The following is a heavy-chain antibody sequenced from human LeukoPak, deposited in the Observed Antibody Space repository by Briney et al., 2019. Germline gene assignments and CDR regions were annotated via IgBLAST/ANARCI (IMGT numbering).Heavy chain of an antibody. CDR3: ARKRGGTAYSWFDP. CDR2: VSYSGST. V-gene: IGHV4-61*01. J-gene: IGHJ5*02. D-gene: IGHD1-1*01. Sequence: SETLSLTCAVSGYSISSGYYWSWIRQPPGKALEWIGYVSYSGSTNYNPSLKSRVTISVDTSKNQFSLKLSSVTAADTAVYYCARKRGGTAYSWFDPWGQGTLVTVSS. CDR1: GYSISSGYY.